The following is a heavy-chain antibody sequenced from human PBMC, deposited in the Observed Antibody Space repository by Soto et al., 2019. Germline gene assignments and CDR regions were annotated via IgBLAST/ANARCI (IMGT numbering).Heavy chain of an antibody. J-gene: IGHJ4*02. CDR2: INPSGGST. CDR3: ARAYYYDSSAFYFDY. V-gene: IGHV1-46*01. D-gene: IGHD3-22*01. CDR1: GYTFTSYY. Sequence: ASVKVSCQASGYTFTSYYMHWVRQAPGQGLEWMGIINPSGGSTSYAQKFQGRVTMTRDTSTSTVYMELSSLRSEDTAVYYCARAYYYDSSAFYFDYWGQGTLVTVSS.